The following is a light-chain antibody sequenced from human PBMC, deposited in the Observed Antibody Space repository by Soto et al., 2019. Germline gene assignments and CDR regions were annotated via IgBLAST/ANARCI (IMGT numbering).Light chain of an antibody. V-gene: IGLV2-11*01. CDR2: DVS. J-gene: IGLJ1*01. Sequence: QSALTQPRSVSGSPGQSVTISCTGTSSDVGGYNYVSWYRQHPGKAPKLMIYDVSKRPSGVPDRFSGSKSGNTASLTISGLQAEDEADYYCCSYAGTYPSLYVFGTGTKVTVL. CDR1: SSDVGGYNY. CDR3: CSYAGTYPSLYV.